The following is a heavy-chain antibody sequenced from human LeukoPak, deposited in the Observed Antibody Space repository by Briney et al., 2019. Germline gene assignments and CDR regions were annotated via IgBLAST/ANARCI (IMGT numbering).Heavy chain of an antibody. J-gene: IGHJ5*02. V-gene: IGHV3-23*01. D-gene: IGHD4-17*01. Sequence: TGGSLRLSCAASGFTFSSYAMSWVRQAPGKGLEWVSAISGSGGSTYYADSVKGRFTISRDNSKNTLYLQMNSLRAEDTAVYYCAKDSNPYGDYARWFDPWGQGTLVTVSS. CDR2: ISGSGGST. CDR3: AKDSNPYGDYARWFDP. CDR1: GFTFSSYA.